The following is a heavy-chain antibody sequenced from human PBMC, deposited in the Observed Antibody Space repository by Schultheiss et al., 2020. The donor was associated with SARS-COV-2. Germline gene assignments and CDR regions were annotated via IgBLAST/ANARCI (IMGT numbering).Heavy chain of an antibody. CDR1: GYTFTSYG. D-gene: IGHD3-22*01. Sequence: ASVKVSCKASGYTFTSYGISWVRQATGQGLEWMGWMNPNSGNTGYAQKFQGRVTMTRNTSISTAYMELSSLRSEDTAVYYCARILTGSSGYYADYWGQGTLVTVSS. J-gene: IGHJ4*02. V-gene: IGHV1-8*02. CDR3: ARILTGSSGYYADY. CDR2: MNPNSGNT.